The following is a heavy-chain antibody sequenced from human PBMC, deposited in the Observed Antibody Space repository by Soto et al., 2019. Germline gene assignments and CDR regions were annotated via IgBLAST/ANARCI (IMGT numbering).Heavy chain of an antibody. CDR2: IWYDGSNK. D-gene: IGHD3-22*01. CDR3: ARDEAYYYDSSGSLDY. Sequence: QVQLVESGGGVVQPGRSLRLSCAASGFTFSSYGMHWVRQAPGKGLEWVAVIWYDGSNKYYADSVKGRFTISRDNSKNTRYLQMNSLRAEDTAVYYCARDEAYYYDSSGSLDYWGQGTLVTVSS. V-gene: IGHV3-33*01. CDR1: GFTFSSYG. J-gene: IGHJ4*02.